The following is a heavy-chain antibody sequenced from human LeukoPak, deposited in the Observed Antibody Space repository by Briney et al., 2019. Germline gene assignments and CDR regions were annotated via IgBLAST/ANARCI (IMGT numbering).Heavy chain of an antibody. V-gene: IGHV3-7*01. Sequence: PGGSLRLSCSVSGFTFSSSWMTWVRQAPGKGLEWVANIKQDGSEQYTADSLKGRFTISRDNDKKLVFLQMNSLRVDDTAVYYCARVGPSYYYYYMDAWGNGTTVIVSS. CDR3: ARVGPSYYYYYMDA. J-gene: IGHJ6*03. CDR2: IKQDGSEQ. CDR1: GFTFSSSW.